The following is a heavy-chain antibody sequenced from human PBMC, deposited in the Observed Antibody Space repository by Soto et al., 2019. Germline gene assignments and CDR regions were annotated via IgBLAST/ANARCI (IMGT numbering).Heavy chain of an antibody. D-gene: IGHD6-19*01. CDR2: INAGNGNT. Sequence: QVQLVQSGAEVKKPGASVQVSCKASGYTFTSYAMHWVRQAPGQRLEWMGWINAGNGNTKYSQKFQGRVTITRDTSASTAYMELSSLRSEDTAVYYCASETPVYSSGWYRWFDPWGQGTLVTVSS. J-gene: IGHJ5*02. CDR3: ASETPVYSSGWYRWFDP. V-gene: IGHV1-3*01. CDR1: GYTFTSYA.